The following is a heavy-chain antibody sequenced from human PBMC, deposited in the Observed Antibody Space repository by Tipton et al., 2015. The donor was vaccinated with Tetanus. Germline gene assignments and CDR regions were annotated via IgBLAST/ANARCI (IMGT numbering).Heavy chain of an antibody. J-gene: IGHJ5*02. CDR3: ARTADNWFDP. CDR2: IYYNGNM. Sequence: LRLSCTVSGGSMSTYYWSWIRQPPGKGLEWIGNIYYNGNMLENPSLKGRVTLSLDKSKNQFSLNLTSVTAADTAVYYCARTADNWFDPWGQGILVTVSS. CDR1: GGSMSTYY. D-gene: IGHD1-1*01. V-gene: IGHV4-59*04.